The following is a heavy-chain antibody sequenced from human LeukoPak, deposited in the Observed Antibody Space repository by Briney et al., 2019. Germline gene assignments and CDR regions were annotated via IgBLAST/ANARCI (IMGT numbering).Heavy chain of an antibody. D-gene: IGHD4-17*01. CDR2: VNHSGYT. CDR3: ARQLYGSDY. Sequence: SETLSLTCDVSGVSFSTYYWSWTRQSPEKGLEWIGEVNHSGYTNLNPSLKSRVTISVDTSKNQFSLKLSSVTAADTAVYYCARQLYGSDYWGQGTLVTVSS. J-gene: IGHJ4*02. CDR1: GVSFSTYY. V-gene: IGHV4-34*01.